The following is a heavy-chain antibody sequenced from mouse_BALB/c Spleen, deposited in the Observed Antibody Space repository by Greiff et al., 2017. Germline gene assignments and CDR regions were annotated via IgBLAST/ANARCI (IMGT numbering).Heavy chain of an antibody. CDR3: ARGDSYAMDY. J-gene: IGHJ4*01. D-gene: IGHD3-2*01. V-gene: IGHV1S132*01. CDR1: GYTFTSYW. Sequence: QVQLQQSGAELVKPGASVKLSCKTSGYTFTSYWIQWVKQRPGQGLGWIGEIFPGTGTTYYNEKFKGKATLTIDTSSSTAYMQLSSLTSEDSAAYFCARGDSYAMDYWGQGTSVTVSS. CDR2: IFPGTGTT.